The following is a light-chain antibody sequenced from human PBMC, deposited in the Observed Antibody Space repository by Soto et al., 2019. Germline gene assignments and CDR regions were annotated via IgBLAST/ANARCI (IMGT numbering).Light chain of an antibody. Sequence: DIVMTQSPDSLAVSLGARATINCKSSQSVLYSSNNKNYLAWYQQKPGQPTKLLIYWASIRESGVSDRFSGSGSGTKFTLIISRLQAEDVAVYCCQQYYSTPFTFGPGTKVDIK. V-gene: IGKV4-1*01. CDR2: WAS. CDR3: QQYYSTPFT. J-gene: IGKJ3*01. CDR1: QSVLYSSNNKNY.